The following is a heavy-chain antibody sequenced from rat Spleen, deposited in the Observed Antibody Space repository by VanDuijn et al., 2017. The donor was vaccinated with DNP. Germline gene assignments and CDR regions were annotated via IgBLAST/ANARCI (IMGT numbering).Heavy chain of an antibody. J-gene: IGHJ2*01. V-gene: IGHV5S10*01. D-gene: IGHD1-11*01. CDR1: VFTFSDYN. CDR3: ATHSFTSGITTAFGS. CDR2: IIYDGTRT. Sequence: EVQLVESGGTLVQPGRSLKLSCAASVFTFSDYNMAWVRQAPKKGLEWVATIIYDGTRTYYRDSVKGRFTISRDNAERTLYLQMDSLRSEDTATYYCATHSFTSGITTAFGSWGQGVMVTVSS.